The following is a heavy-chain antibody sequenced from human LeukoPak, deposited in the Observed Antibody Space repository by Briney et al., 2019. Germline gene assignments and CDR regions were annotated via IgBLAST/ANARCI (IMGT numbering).Heavy chain of an antibody. J-gene: IGHJ4*02. Sequence: GASVKVSCKASGYTFIGYHIHWVRQAPGQGLEWMGWISPNRGGTNLAQKFQGRVIMTRDTSISTAYMEVTRLRSDDTAIYYCARLPRVHFDSWGQGTLVTVSS. D-gene: IGHD2-8*01. CDR3: ARLPRVHFDS. CDR2: ISPNRGGT. V-gene: IGHV1-2*02. CDR1: GYTFIGYH.